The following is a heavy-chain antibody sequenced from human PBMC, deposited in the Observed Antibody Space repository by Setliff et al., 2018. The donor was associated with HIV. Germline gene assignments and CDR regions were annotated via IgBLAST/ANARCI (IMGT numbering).Heavy chain of an antibody. J-gene: IGHJ5*02. CDR3: ARAPPYMRVTDRWWGNWFDP. Sequence: GASVKVSCKASGYTFTGYYMHWVRQAPGQGLEWMGWINSASGGTNYAQNFQGRVTVTRDTSINTAYVELSRLRSDDTAVYYCARAPPYMRVTDRWWGNWFDPWGQGTLVTVSS. CDR1: GYTFTGYY. D-gene: IGHD2-15*01. V-gene: IGHV1-2*02. CDR2: INSASGGT.